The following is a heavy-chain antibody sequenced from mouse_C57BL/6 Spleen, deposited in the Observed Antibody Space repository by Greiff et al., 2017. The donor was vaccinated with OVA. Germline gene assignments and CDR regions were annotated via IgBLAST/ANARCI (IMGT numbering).Heavy chain of an antibody. J-gene: IGHJ4*01. D-gene: IGHD1-1*01. Sequence: VQLQQSGPELVKPGDSVKISCKASGYSFTGYFMNWVMQSHGKSLEWIGRINPYNGDTFYNQKFKGKATLTVDKSSSTAHMELRSLTSEDSAVYYCARWDYGSPLYAMDYWGQGTSVTVSS. CDR2: INPYNGDT. CDR1: GYSFTGYF. CDR3: ARWDYGSPLYAMDY. V-gene: IGHV1-20*01.